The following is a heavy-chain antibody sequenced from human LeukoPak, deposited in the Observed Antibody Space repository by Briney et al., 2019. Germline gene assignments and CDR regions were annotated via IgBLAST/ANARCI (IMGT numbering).Heavy chain of an antibody. CDR2: ISGSGGST. V-gene: IGHV3-23*01. D-gene: IGHD3-9*01. J-gene: IGHJ4*02. Sequence: GGSLRLSCAASGFTFSSYAMSWVRQAPGKGLEWVSAISGSGGSTYYADSVKGRFTISRDNSKNTLYLQMNSLRAEDTAVYYCAKELYDILTGYWEGYFDYWGQGTLVTVSS. CDR1: GFTFSSYA. CDR3: AKELYDILTGYWEGYFDY.